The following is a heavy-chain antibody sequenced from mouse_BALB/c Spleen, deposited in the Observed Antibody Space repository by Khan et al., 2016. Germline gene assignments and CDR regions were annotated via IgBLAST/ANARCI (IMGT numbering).Heavy chain of an antibody. Sequence: VQLKESGPGLVKPSKSLSLTCSVTGYSITSGYYWNWIRQFPGNKLEWMGNISYDGSNNYNPSLKNRISITRDTSKNQFFLKLNSVTTEDTATYYCARGGDWYFDVWGAGTTVTVSS. CDR1: GYSITSGYY. CDR3: ARGGDWYFDV. CDR2: ISYDGSN. V-gene: IGHV3-6*02. J-gene: IGHJ1*01.